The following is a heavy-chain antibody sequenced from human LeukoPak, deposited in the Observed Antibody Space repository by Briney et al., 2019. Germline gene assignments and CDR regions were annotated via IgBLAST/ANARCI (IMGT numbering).Heavy chain of an antibody. CDR2: IKQDASEK. J-gene: IGHJ4*02. CDR1: GFTFSSYW. D-gene: IGHD6-13*01. Sequence: GGSLRLSCAASGFTFSSYWMSWVRQAPGKGLEWVANIKQDASEKYYVASVTGRFTIFEDNAKNSLYLQMNSLRAEDTAVYFCARVSLAGAFFDSWGQGTLVTVAS. V-gene: IGHV3-7*01. CDR3: ARVSLAGAFFDS.